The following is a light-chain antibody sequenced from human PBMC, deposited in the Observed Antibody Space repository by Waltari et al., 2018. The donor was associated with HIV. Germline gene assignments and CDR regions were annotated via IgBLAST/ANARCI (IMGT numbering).Light chain of an antibody. CDR2: EVS. CDR3: SSSTNSSPVV. Sequence: QSALTQPASVSGSPGQSITISCTGTSSDVGGYNSVSWYQHHPVEAPRLLIYEVSNRPSGISNLFSGSKSGNTASLTISGLQAEDEADYFCSSSTNSSPVVFGGGTKLTVL. CDR1: SSDVGGYNS. J-gene: IGLJ3*02. V-gene: IGLV2-14*01.